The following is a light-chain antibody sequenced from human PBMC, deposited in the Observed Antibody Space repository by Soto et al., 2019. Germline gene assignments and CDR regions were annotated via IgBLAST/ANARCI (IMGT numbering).Light chain of an antibody. Sequence: EIVMTQSPATLSVSPGERAILSCRASQSVSSDYLAWYQQRPGQAPRLVIYGASTRATGIPARFSGSGSGTEFTLTISSLQSEDFAVYYCQQYNNWPPITFGQGTRLEN. CDR1: QSVSSD. CDR2: GAS. CDR3: QQYNNWPPIT. V-gene: IGKV3-15*01. J-gene: IGKJ5*01.